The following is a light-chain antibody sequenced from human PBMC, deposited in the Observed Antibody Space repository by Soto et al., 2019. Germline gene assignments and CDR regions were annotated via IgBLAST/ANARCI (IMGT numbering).Light chain of an antibody. CDR1: SSDIGAYNY. CDR3: NSFAGGAHVV. J-gene: IGLJ2*01. CDR2: DVN. Sequence: QSALAQPPSASGSPGQSVTISCTGSSSDIGAYNYVYWYQQHPGKAPKLIIYDVNQRPSGVPDRFSGSKSGNTASLTVSGLQAEDEAVYYCNSFAGGAHVVFGGGTKLTV. V-gene: IGLV2-8*01.